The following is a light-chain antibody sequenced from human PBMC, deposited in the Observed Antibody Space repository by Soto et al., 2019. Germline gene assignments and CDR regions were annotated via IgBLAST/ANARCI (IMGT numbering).Light chain of an antibody. CDR3: SSYTSSSTLV. CDR1: SSDVGGYNY. J-gene: IGLJ1*01. Sequence: QSALTQPASVSGSPGQSITISCTVTSSDVGGYNYVSWYQQHPGKAPKLMIYEVSNRPSGVSNRSSGSKSGNTASLTISGLQAEDEADYYCSSYTSSSTLVFGTGTKVTVL. CDR2: EVS. V-gene: IGLV2-14*01.